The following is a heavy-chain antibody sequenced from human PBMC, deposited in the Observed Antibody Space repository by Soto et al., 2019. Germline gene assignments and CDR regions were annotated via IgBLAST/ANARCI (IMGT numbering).Heavy chain of an antibody. CDR2: IYYSGST. CDR1: GGSITNGGHY. J-gene: IGHJ4*02. V-gene: IGHV4-31*03. CDR3: TGHYHSTWVYNY. Sequence: PSETLSLTCIVSGGSITNGGHYWSWIRQRPGKGLEWIGIIYYSGSTSYHPSLKSRATISLDRSKNQFSLKLNSVTAADSAVYYGTGHYHSTWVYNYGGQGTSDTVSS. D-gene: IGHD3-22*01.